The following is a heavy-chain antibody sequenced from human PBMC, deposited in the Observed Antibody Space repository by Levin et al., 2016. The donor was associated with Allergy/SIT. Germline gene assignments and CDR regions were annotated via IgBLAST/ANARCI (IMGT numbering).Heavy chain of an antibody. Sequence: GESLKISCAASGFTFSSYGMHWVRQAPGKGLEWVAVIWYDGSNKYYADSVKGRFTISRDNSKNTLYLQMNSLRAEDTAVYYCAREGSIAAAVTSYYFDYWGQGTLVTVSS. D-gene: IGHD6-13*01. CDR2: IWYDGSNK. CDR1: GFTFSSYG. V-gene: IGHV3-33*01. J-gene: IGHJ4*02. CDR3: AREGSIAAAVTSYYFDY.